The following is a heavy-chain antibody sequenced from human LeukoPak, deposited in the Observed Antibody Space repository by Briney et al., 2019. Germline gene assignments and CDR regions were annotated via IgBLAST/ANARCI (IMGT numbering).Heavy chain of an antibody. J-gene: IGHJ5*02. Sequence: SQTLSLTCAISGDSVSSNSAAWNWIRQSPSRGLEWLGRTYYRSKWYNDYAVSVKSRIAINPDTSKNQFSLQLNSVTPEDTAVYYCAREPAYGAGYPICWFDPWGQGTLVTVSS. D-gene: IGHD2-21*01. CDR2: TYYRSKWYN. CDR3: AREPAYGAGYPICWFDP. CDR1: GDSVSSNSAA. V-gene: IGHV6-1*01.